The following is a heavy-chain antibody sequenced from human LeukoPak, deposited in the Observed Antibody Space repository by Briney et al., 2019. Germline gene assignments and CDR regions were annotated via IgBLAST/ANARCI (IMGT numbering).Heavy chain of an antibody. D-gene: IGHD3-16*01. CDR3: ARPTTFGGLGY. V-gene: IGHV3-48*04. CDR2: ISDVSSTI. CDR1: GFTFSSYS. J-gene: IGHJ4*02. Sequence: PGGSLRLSCAASGFTFSSYSMNWVRQAPGKGLEWISYISDVSSTIYYADSVKGRFTISRDNAKNSLYLQMNSLRAEDTAVYYCARPTTFGGLGYWGQGTLVTVSS.